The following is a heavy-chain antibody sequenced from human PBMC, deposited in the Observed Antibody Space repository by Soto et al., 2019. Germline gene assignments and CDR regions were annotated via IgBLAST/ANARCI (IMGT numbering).Heavy chain of an antibody. Sequence: PGGSLRLSCAASGFTFSSYAMSWVRQAPGKGLEWVSAISGSGGSTYYADSVKGRFTISRDNSKNTLYLQMNSLRAEDTAVYYCAKDGTPVLRYFDWLLGRPVDYWGQGTLVTVSS. CDR1: GFTFSSYA. J-gene: IGHJ4*02. D-gene: IGHD3-9*01. CDR2: ISGSGGST. V-gene: IGHV3-23*01. CDR3: AKDGTPVLRYFDWLLGRPVDY.